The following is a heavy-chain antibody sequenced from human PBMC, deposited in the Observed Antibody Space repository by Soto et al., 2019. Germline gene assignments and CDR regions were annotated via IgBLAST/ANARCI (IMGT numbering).Heavy chain of an antibody. CDR2: VSPYNGNT. CDR1: VYTFSTYG. D-gene: IGHD1-1*01. Sequence: ASVKVSCKVFVYTFSTYGLSWVRQAPGQGLEWMGWVSPYNGNTYYAPGLQGRVTMTTDTSTNTAYMSLRSLRSYDTAIYYCVRGGILEANRPYYYYGLDVWGQGTPVTVSS. J-gene: IGHJ6*02. CDR3: VRGGILEANRPYYYYGLDV. V-gene: IGHV1-18*01.